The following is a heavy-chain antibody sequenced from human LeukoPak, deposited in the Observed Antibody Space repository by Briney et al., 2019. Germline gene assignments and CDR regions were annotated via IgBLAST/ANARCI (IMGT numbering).Heavy chain of an antibody. CDR3: ARGGDGYSYFWSFDY. Sequence: SETLSLTCTVSGGSISSSSYYWGWIRQPPGKGLEWIGSIYYSGSTYYNPSLKSRVTISVDTSKNQFSLKLSSVTAADTAVYYCARGGDGYSYFWSFDYWGQGTLVTVSS. CDR2: IYYSGST. CDR1: GGSISSSSYY. J-gene: IGHJ4*02. D-gene: IGHD5-24*01. V-gene: IGHV4-39*07.